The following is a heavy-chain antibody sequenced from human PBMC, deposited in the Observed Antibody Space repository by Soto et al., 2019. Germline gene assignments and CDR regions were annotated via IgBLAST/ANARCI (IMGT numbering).Heavy chain of an antibody. CDR2: IKSKTDGGTT. D-gene: IGHD2-2*01. J-gene: IGHJ4*02. V-gene: IGHV3-15*01. CDR3: TTRGFVVVPAATSMIDY. CDR1: GFTFINSW. Sequence: GGSLRLSCAASGFTFINSWMSWVLQAPGKGLEWVGRIKSKTDGGTTDYAAPVKGRFTISRDDSKNTLYLQMNSLKTEDTAVYYCTTRGFVVVPAATSMIDYWGQGALVTVSS.